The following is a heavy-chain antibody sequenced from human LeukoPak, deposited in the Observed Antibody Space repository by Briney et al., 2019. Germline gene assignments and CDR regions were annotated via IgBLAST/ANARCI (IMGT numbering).Heavy chain of an antibody. CDR3: ARGGISFDY. V-gene: IGHV4-59*01. CDR1: GGSISNKY. Sequence: SETLSLTCTVSGGSISNKYWSWIRQPPGKGLEWIGYIYYSGSTNYNPSLKSRVTILVDTSKNQFSLKLSSVTAADTAVYFCARGGISFDYWGQGTLVTVSS. CDR2: IYYSGST. J-gene: IGHJ4*02. D-gene: IGHD2-15*01.